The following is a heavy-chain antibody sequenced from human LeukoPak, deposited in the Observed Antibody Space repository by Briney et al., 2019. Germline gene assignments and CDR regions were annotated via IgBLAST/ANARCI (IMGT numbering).Heavy chain of an antibody. CDR2: INPNSGGT. Sequence: ASVKVSCKASGYTFTGYYMHWVRQAPGQGLEWMGWINPNSGGTNYAQKFQGGVTMTRDTSISTAYMELSRLRSDDTAVYYCARDRGSGWYENFDYWGQGTLVTVSS. J-gene: IGHJ4*02. D-gene: IGHD6-19*01. CDR1: GYTFTGYY. V-gene: IGHV1-2*02. CDR3: ARDRGSGWYENFDY.